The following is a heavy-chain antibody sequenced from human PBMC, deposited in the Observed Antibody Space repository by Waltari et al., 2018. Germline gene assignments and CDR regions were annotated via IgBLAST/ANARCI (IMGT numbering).Heavy chain of an antibody. CDR3: ARLAPRTYRSPVPGRHYYYGMDV. D-gene: IGHD3-10*01. V-gene: IGHV3-74*03. CDR1: GFRFSNYW. CDR2: IGTDETTM. J-gene: IGHJ6*02. Sequence: EEQLLESGGGLVQPGDSLRLSCAGFGFRFSNYWINWVRQAPGKGLVWVARIGTDETTMTYADSVKGRFTISRDNAKNTVYLQMKRLRAEDTAVYYCARLAPRTYRSPVPGRHYYYGMDVWGQGTTVTVSS.